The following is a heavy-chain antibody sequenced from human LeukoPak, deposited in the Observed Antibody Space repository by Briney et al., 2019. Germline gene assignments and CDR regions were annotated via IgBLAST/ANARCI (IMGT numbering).Heavy chain of an antibody. Sequence: PSETLSLTCTVSGGSIGSSDSFWGWIRQPPGKGLEWIGSIYYSGTTYYNPSLKSRLTISVDTSKNHFSLKLTSVTAADTAVYYCARVYSRENYFDYWGQGTLVTVSS. V-gene: IGHV4-39*07. CDR2: IYYSGTT. CDR3: ARVYSRENYFDY. CDR1: GGSIGSSDSF. D-gene: IGHD5-18*01. J-gene: IGHJ4*02.